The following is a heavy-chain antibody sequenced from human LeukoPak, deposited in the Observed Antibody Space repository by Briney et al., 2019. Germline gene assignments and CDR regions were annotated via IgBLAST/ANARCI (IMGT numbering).Heavy chain of an antibody. CDR2: IWYDGSNK. J-gene: IGHJ6*02. CDR3: ARESKGWDDDYYYYYGMDV. CDR1: GLTFSSYG. D-gene: IGHD1-26*01. V-gene: IGHV3-33*01. Sequence: GGSLRLSCAASGLTFSSYGMHWVRQAPGKGLEWVAVIWYDGSNKYYADSVKGRFTISRDNSKYTLYLQMNSLRAEDTAVYYCARESKGWDDDYYYYYGMDVWGQGTTVTVSS.